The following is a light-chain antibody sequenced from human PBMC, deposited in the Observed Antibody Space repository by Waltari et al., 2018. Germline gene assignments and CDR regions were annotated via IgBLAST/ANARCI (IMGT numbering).Light chain of an antibody. CDR3: CSFAGTYPWV. CDR1: TSDVGGYNY. V-gene: IGLV2-11*01. Sequence: SALTHTRSVSGSPGQSVTIFCTGTTSDVGGYNYVSWVQHHPGKAPKLMIFDVTQRPSGVPDRFSGSKSSNTASLTISGLQAEDEADYYCCSFAGTYPWVFGGGTKVTVL. J-gene: IGLJ3*02. CDR2: DVT.